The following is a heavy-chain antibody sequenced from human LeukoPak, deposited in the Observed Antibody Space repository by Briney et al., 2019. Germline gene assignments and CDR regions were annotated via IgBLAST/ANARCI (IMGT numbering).Heavy chain of an antibody. V-gene: IGHV3-7*01. CDR3: AQSGRSTFWY. D-gene: IGHD2/OR15-2a*01. Sequence: GGSLRLSCGASGLTFSDHWMSWVRQAPGKGLEWVANIKEDGSEKYYVDSVRGRFTISRDNVKNSLHLQMNSLRVEDTAVYYCAQSGRSTFWYWGQGALVSVSS. CDR2: IKEDGSEK. CDR1: GLTFSDHW. J-gene: IGHJ4*02.